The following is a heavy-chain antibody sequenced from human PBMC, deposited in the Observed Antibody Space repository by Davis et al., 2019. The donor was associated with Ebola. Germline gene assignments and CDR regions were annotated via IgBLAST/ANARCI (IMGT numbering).Heavy chain of an antibody. CDR3: ARDQGFLGDRTFSATPYYGMDV. V-gene: IGHV3-30*04. Sequence: PGGSLRLSCAASGFTFRNYAMHWVRQAPGKGLEWVAVVSHSEREKFYADSVKGRFTISRDNAKNSLHLQVNSLRVDDTAVYYCARDQGFLGDRTFSATPYYGMDVWGRGTTVTVSS. CDR2: VSHSEREK. D-gene: IGHD2/OR15-2a*01. CDR1: GFTFRNYA. J-gene: IGHJ6*02.